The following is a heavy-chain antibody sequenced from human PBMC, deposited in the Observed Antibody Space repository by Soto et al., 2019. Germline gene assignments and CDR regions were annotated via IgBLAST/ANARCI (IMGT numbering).Heavy chain of an antibody. CDR2: IGLSGDTI. CDR1: GFSFTNYE. V-gene: IGHV3-48*03. CDR3: ARVAY. Sequence: EVHLVESGGGLVQPGGSLRLSCAVSGFSFTNYEMNWVRQAPGKGLEWIAYIGLSGDTIYYADSVKGRFTISRDHAKNSLELQMNSLRADDTALYYCARVAYWGQGTLVTVSS. J-gene: IGHJ4*02.